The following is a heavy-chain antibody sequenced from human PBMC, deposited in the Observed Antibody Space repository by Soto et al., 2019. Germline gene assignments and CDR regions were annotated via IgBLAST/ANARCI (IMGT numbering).Heavy chain of an antibody. J-gene: IGHJ6*02. V-gene: IGHV3-30-3*01. D-gene: IGHD5-12*01. CDR2: ISYDGSNK. CDR3: ARPRRWLQRLDYYYYGMDV. CDR1: GFTFSSYA. Sequence: GGSLRLSCAASGFTFSSYAMHWVRQAPGKGLEWVAVISYDGSNKYYADSVKGRFTISRDNSKNTLYLQMNSLRAEDTAVYYCARPRRWLQRLDYYYYGMDVWGQGTTVTVSS.